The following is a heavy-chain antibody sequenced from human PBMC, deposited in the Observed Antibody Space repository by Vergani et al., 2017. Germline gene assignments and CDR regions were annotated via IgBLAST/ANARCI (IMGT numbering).Heavy chain of an antibody. CDR1: GGSISSGSYY. CDR2: IYTSGST. D-gene: IGHD3-16*01. V-gene: IGHV4-61*02. Sequence: QVQLQESGPGLVKPSQTLSLTCTVSGGSISSGSYYWSWIRQPAGKGLEWIGRIYTSGSTNYNPSLKSRVTISVDTSKNQFSLKLSSVTAADTAVYYCARDWGYWGQGTLVTVSS. CDR3: ARDWGY. J-gene: IGHJ4*02.